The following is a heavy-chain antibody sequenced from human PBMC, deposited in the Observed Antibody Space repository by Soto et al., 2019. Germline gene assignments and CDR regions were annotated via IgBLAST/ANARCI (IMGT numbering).Heavy chain of an antibody. D-gene: IGHD4-17*01. CDR3: ASPGATTVRWDGMNV. J-gene: IGHJ6*02. CDR1: GGSISSSSYY. Sequence: QLQLQESGPGLVKPSETLSLTCTVSGGSISSSSYYWGWIRQPPGKGLEWIGSIYYSGSTYYNPSLKSRVTISVDTSKNQFSLKLSSVTAADTAVYYCASPGATTVRWDGMNVWGQGTTVTVSS. V-gene: IGHV4-39*01. CDR2: IYYSGST.